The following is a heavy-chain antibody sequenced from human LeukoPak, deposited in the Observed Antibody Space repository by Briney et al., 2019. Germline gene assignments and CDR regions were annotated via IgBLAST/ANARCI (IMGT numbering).Heavy chain of an antibody. Sequence: SVKVSCKASGFTFSDSAVKWVRQARGQPLEWIGWIVVGSGNTNYAQRFRERVTITRDMSTSTTYMELSSLRAEDSAVYYCAADRDCTSRSCHTYGFDIWGQGTMVTVSS. V-gene: IGHV1-58*01. CDR2: IVVGSGNT. CDR1: GFTFSDSA. D-gene: IGHD2-2*01. J-gene: IGHJ3*02. CDR3: AADRDCTSRSCHTYGFDI.